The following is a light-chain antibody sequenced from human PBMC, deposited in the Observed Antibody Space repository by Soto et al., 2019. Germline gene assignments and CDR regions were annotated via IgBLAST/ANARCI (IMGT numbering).Light chain of an antibody. CDR2: DSD. V-gene: IGLV1-51*01. CDR3: GTWDSSLSAVV. CDR1: SSNIGNNY. J-gene: IGLJ3*02. Sequence: QSVLTQPPSVSAAPGQKVTISCSGSSSNIGNNYVSWYQHLPGAAPKLLVYDSDNRPSGIPDRFSGSKSGTSATLGITGLQTGDEAYYYCGTWDSSLSAVVFGGGTQLTV.